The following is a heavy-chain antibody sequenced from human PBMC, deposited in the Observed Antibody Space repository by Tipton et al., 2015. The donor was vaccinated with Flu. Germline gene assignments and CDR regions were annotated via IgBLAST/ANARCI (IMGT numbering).Heavy chain of an antibody. V-gene: IGHV4-38-2*02. D-gene: IGHD1-26*01. CDR2: ISHSGTT. J-gene: IGHJ4*02. CDR3: ARGAAGGSWENPLGCALDY. Sequence: TLSLTCSVSGYSIRNGYHWGWIRQPPGKGLEWIGSISHSGTTSYNPSLKSRVTISLDTSKNQFSLRLTSMTAADTAVYYCARGAAGGSWENPLGCALDYWGQGTLVAVSS. CDR1: GYSIRNGYH.